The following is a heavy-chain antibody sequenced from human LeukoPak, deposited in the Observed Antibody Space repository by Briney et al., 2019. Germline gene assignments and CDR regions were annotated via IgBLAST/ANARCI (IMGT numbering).Heavy chain of an antibody. CDR3: ARDLSFSPDH. CDR2: VSPDGNLA. Sequence: GGSLRLSCAASGFTFSRDWMHWVRQAPGKGPVWVAHVSPDGNLANYADSVKGRFIISRDNAKNTLFLQMNSLRAEDTAVYYCARDLSFSPDHWGQGTLVTVSS. J-gene: IGHJ4*02. V-gene: IGHV3-74*01. CDR1: GFTFSRDW.